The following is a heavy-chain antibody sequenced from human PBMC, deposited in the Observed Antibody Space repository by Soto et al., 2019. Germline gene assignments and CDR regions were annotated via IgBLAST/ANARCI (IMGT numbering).Heavy chain of an antibody. V-gene: IGHV3-30*18. J-gene: IGHJ5*02. D-gene: IGHD3-16*01. CDR3: AKTAGYDYVWGSSGLDP. Sequence: PGGSLRLSCAGSGFTFSSYGMHWVRQAPGKGLEWVAVISYDGSDKYYGDSVKGRFTISRDDSKNTLYLQMNSLRVEDTAIYYCAKTAGYDYVWGSSGLDPWGQGT. CDR2: ISYDGSDK. CDR1: GFTFSSYG.